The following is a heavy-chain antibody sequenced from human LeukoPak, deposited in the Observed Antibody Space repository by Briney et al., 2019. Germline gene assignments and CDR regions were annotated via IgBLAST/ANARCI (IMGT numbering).Heavy chain of an antibody. CDR3: ARHGCLHGSTWCVGY. V-gene: IGHV4-39*01. Sequence: PSETLSLTCSVSGGSISSSSYFWRWIRQPPGKVLEWIGSVFHSGGTYHNPSLKSRVTTSVDPSKNQFSLKLSSVTAADTAVYYCARHGCLHGSTWCVGYWGQGTLVSVSS. CDR2: VFHSGGT. D-gene: IGHD6-13*01. J-gene: IGHJ4*02. CDR1: GGSISSSSYF.